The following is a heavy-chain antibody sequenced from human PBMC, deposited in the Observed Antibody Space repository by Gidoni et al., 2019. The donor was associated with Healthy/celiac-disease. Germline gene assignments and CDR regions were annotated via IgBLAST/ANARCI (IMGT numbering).Heavy chain of an antibody. J-gene: IGHJ4*02. V-gene: IGHV4-59*01. CDR2: IYYSGST. CDR1: GGSISSYY. CDR3: ARDKGGGSLNGNFDY. Sequence: QVQLQESGPGLVKPSETLSLTCTVSGGSISSYYWSWIRQPPGKGLEWIGYIYYSGSTNYNPSLKRRVTISVDTSKNQFSLKLSSVTAADTAVYYCARDKGGGSLNGNFDYWGQGTRSPSPQ. D-gene: IGHD2-15*01.